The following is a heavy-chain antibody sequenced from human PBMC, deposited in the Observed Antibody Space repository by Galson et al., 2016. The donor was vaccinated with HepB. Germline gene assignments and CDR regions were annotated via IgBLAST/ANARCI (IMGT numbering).Heavy chain of an antibody. J-gene: IGHJ3*02. CDR2: IAGIGGGI. D-gene: IGHD2/OR15-2a*01. V-gene: IGHV3-23*01. CDR3: ARDPYSMRVDVNDAFDI. Sequence: SLRLSCAASGFTFTFYAMTWVRQAPGKGLEWLSSIAGIGGGIYYADSVKGRFTISRDNSKNTLYLQMHSLRGEDTAVYYCARDPYSMRVDVNDAFDIWGQGTTVTVSS. CDR1: GFTFTFYA.